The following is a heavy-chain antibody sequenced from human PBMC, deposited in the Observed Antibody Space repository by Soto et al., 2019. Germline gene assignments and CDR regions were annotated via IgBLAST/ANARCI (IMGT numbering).Heavy chain of an antibody. V-gene: IGHV3-23*01. CDR3: AKGGHDSSVRFFDY. Sequence: EVQLLESGGGLEQPGGSLRLSCAASGFTFSTYSMNWVRQAPGKGLEWVSSIRGSGDNTYYADSVKGRFTISRDNSKNTLYLQMNSLRAEDTAVYCCAKGGHDSSVRFFDYWGQGTLVTVSS. CDR1: GFTFSTYS. J-gene: IGHJ4*02. CDR2: IRGSGDNT. D-gene: IGHD3-22*01.